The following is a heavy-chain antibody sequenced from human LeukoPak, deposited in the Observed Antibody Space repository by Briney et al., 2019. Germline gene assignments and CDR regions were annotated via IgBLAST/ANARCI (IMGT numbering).Heavy chain of an antibody. CDR1: GFTFSSYS. V-gene: IGHV3-48*02. CDR3: ARDGAGTDYDFWSGYESPWFDP. J-gene: IGHJ5*02. CDR2: ISSSSSTI. Sequence: GGSLRLSCAASGFTFSSYSMNWVRQAPGKGLEWVSYISSSSSTIYYADSVKGRFTISRDNAKNSLYLQMNSLRDEDTAVYYCARDGAGTDYDFWSGYESPWFDPWGQGTLVTVSS. D-gene: IGHD3-3*01.